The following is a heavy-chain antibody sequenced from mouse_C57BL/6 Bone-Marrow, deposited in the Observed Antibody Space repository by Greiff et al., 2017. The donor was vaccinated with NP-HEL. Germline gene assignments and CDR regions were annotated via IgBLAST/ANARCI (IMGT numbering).Heavy chain of an antibody. CDR2: SRNKANDYTT. J-gene: IGHJ1*03. CDR1: GFTFSDFY. V-gene: IGHV7-1*01. D-gene: IGHD2-4*01. Sequence: EVKLVESGGGLVQSGRSLRLSCATSGFTFSDFYMEWVRQAPGKGLEWIAASRNKANDYTTEYSASVRGRFIVSRDTSQSILYLQMNALRAEDTAIYYCARDACDYDSHWYFDVWGTGTTVTVSS. CDR3: ARDACDYDSHWYFDV.